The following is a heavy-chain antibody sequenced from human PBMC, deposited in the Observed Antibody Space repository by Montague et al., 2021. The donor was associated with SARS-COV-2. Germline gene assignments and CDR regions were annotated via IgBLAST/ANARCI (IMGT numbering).Heavy chain of an antibody. CDR2: VYYSGST. CDR3: ARVRGGFLEWLLYFDY. Sequence: TLSLTCTVSGGSISSGGYYWSWIRQHPGKGLEWIGHVYYSGSTYYNPSLKSRVTISVDTSKNQFSLKLSSVTAADTAVYYCARVRGGFLEWLLYFDYWGQGTLVTVSS. J-gene: IGHJ4*02. CDR1: GGSISSGGYY. V-gene: IGHV4-31*03. D-gene: IGHD3-3*01.